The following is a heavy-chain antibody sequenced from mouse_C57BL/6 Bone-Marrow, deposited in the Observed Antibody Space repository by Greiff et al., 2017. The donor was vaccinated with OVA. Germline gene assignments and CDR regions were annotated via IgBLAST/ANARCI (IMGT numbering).Heavy chain of an antibody. D-gene: IGHD1-1*01. V-gene: IGHV1-55*01. CDR3: ARVGYYGSSFDY. CDR2: IYPGSGST. J-gene: IGHJ2*01. CDR1: GYTFTSYW. Sequence: QVQLQQPGAELVKPGASVKMSCKASGYTFTSYWITWVKQRPGRGLEWIGDIYPGSGSTNYNEKFKSKATLTVDTSSSTAYMQLSSLTSEDSAVYYCARVGYYGSSFDYWGQGTTLTVSS.